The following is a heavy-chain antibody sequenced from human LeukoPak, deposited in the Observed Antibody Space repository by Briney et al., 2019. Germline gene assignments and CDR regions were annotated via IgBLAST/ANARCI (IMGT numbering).Heavy chain of an antibody. J-gene: IGHJ4*02. CDR1: GGSISSGDYY. Sequence: SETLSLTCTVSGGSISSGDYYWSWIRQPPGKGLERIGYIYYSGSTYYNPSLKSRVTISVDTSKNQFSLKLSSVTAADTAVYYCARDGVAAAGTFDYWGQGTLVTVSS. CDR2: IYYSGST. CDR3: ARDGVAAAGTFDY. D-gene: IGHD6-13*01. V-gene: IGHV4-30-4*01.